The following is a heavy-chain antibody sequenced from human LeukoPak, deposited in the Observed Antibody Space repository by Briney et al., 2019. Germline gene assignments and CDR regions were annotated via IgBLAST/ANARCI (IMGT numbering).Heavy chain of an antibody. D-gene: IGHD3-10*01. CDR3: ARRRGLLWFGEPHGAFDI. Sequence: GGSLRLSCAASGFIFSDYAMSWVRQAPGKGLEWVSSILSGGDTTSYADSVRGRFTISRHNSKNTLYLEMNSLRAEDTAMYYCARRRGLLWFGEPHGAFDIWGQGTMVTVSS. CDR1: GFIFSDYA. V-gene: IGHV3-23*01. J-gene: IGHJ3*02. CDR2: ILSGGDTT.